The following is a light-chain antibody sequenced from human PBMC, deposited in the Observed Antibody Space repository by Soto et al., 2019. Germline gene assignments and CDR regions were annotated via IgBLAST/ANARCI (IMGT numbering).Light chain of an antibody. CDR3: SSYTTSSTLV. V-gene: IGLV2-14*01. J-gene: IGLJ3*02. CDR2: EVN. CDR1: SSDVGGYNY. Sequence: QSALTQPASVSGSPGQSITFSCTGTSSDVGGYNYVSWYQQHPGKAPKLMIYEVNNRPSGVSNRFSGSKSGNTASLTISGLQAEDAADYYCSSYTTSSTLVFGGGTQLTVL.